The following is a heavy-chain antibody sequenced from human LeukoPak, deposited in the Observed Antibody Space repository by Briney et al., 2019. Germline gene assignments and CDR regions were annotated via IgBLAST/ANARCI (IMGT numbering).Heavy chain of an antibody. J-gene: IGHJ4*02. V-gene: IGHV3-23*01. CDR3: AKDDAWLRFGE. CDR1: GFTFATNG. Sequence: GGTLRLSCAASGFTFATNGMNWARQPPGKGRGWVSGISPSGDITYYADSVKGRFTISRDNSKNTLYLEVISLTAEDTAVYYCAKDDAWLRFGEWSQGTLVTVSS. CDR2: ISPSGDIT. D-gene: IGHD3-10*01.